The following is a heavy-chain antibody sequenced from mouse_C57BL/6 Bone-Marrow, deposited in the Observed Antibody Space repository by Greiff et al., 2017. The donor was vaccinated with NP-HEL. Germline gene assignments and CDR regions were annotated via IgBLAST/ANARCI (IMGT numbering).Heavy chain of an antibody. D-gene: IGHD6-1*01. V-gene: IGHV7-3*01. Sequence: EVMLVESGGGLVQPGGSLSLSCAASGFTFTDYYMSWVRQPPGKALEWLGFIRNKANGYTTEYSASVKGRFTISIDNSQSILYLQMNALRAEDSATYYCARCLRDYWYFDVWGTGTTVTVSS. CDR3: ARCLRDYWYFDV. CDR1: GFTFTDYY. CDR2: IRNKANGYTT. J-gene: IGHJ1*03.